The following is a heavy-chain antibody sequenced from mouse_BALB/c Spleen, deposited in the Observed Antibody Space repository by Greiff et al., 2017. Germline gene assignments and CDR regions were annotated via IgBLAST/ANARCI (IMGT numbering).Heavy chain of an antibody. V-gene: IGHV5-17*02. J-gene: IGHJ1*01. CDR3: ARYDGSWYFDV. CDR1: GFTFSSFG. CDR2: ISSVSSTI. D-gene: IGHD2-14*01. Sequence: EVKLVESGGGLVQPGGSRKLSCAASGFTFSSFGMHWVRQAPEKGLEWVAYISSVSSTIYYADTVKGRFTISRDNPKNTLFLQMTSLRSEDTAMYYCARYDGSWYFDVWGAGTTVTVSS.